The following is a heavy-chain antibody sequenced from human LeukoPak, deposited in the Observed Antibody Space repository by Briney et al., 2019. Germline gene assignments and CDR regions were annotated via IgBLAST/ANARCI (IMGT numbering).Heavy chain of an antibody. J-gene: IGHJ4*02. CDR2: ISYDGSNN. CDR3: AKDLYGGDSYFDY. V-gene: IGHV3-30*18. CDR1: GFTFSSYG. Sequence: PGRSLRLSCAASGFTFSSYGMHWVRQAPGKGLEWVAFISYDGSNNYYADSVKGRFTISRDNSKNTLYLQMNSLKREDTAVYYCAKDLYGGDSYFDYWGQGALVTVSS. D-gene: IGHD4-23*01.